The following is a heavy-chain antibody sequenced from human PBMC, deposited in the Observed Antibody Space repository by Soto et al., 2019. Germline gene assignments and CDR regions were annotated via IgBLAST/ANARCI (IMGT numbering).Heavy chain of an antibody. V-gene: IGHV5-51*01. Sequence: GESLKISCKGSGYSFTSYWIGWVRQMPGKGLEWMGIIYPGDSDTRYSPSFQGQVTISADKSISTAYLQWSSLKASDTAMYYCARQGSGWRTNAYYYYDMDVWGKGTTVTVAS. D-gene: IGHD6-19*01. J-gene: IGHJ6*04. CDR2: IYPGDSDT. CDR3: ARQGSGWRTNAYYYYDMDV. CDR1: GYSFTSYW.